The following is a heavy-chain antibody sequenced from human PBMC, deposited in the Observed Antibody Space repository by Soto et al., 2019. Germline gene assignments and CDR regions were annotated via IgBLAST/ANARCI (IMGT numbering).Heavy chain of an antibody. J-gene: IGHJ4*02. D-gene: IGHD3-16*02. CDR2: ISGAGDTT. CDR1: GFTFSNYG. CDR3: AKSFTQSNVWRAYRHKTHFDY. Sequence: EVRLLESGGGLVQPGGSLRLSCEASGFTFSNYGMDWVRQAPGKGLEWISFISGAGDTTYYADSVKGRFIISRDNSKNTLYLQINSLRAEDTAIYYCAKSFTQSNVWRAYRHKTHFDYWGQGALVTVTS. V-gene: IGHV3-23*01.